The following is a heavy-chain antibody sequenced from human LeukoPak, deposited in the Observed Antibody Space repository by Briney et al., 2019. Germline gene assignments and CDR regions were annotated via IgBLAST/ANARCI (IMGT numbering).Heavy chain of an antibody. V-gene: IGHV4-38-2*02. CDR3: AVPSVGATVYDAFDI. D-gene: IGHD1-26*01. Sequence: SETLSLTCTVSGYSISSGYYWGWIRQPPGKGLEWIGSIYHSGSTYYNPSLKSRVTISVGTSKNQFSLKLSSVTAADTAVYYCAVPSVGATVYDAFDIWGQGTMVTVSS. J-gene: IGHJ3*02. CDR2: IYHSGST. CDR1: GYSISSGYY.